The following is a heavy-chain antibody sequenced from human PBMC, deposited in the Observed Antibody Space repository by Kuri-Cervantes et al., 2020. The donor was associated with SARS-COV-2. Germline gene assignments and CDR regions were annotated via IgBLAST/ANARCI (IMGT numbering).Heavy chain of an antibody. Sequence: GGSLRLSCAASGFTFSSYSMNWVRQAPGKGLEWVSSISSSSSYIYYADSVKGRFTISRDNAKSSLYLQMNSLRTEDTALYFCAKPFHDYSDYGGAFDIWGRGTVVTVSS. CDR2: ISSSSSYI. CDR3: AKPFHDYSDYGGAFDI. D-gene: IGHD4-11*01. V-gene: IGHV3-21*01. CDR1: GFTFSSYS. J-gene: IGHJ3*02.